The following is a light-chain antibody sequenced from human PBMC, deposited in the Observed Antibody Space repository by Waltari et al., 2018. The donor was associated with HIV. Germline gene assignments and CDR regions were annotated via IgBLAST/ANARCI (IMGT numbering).Light chain of an antibody. CDR1: SSNLGAGYH. CDR2: SDN. CDR3: QSYASGLSEGV. Sequence: QSVLTQPPSVSGAPGQRVAISCTGSSSNLGAGYHVHWDQQHPGTAPRLLIFSDNNRPSGVPDRFSGSKSGNSASLTITGVQAEDEAVYYCQSYASGLSEGVFGGGTKLAVL. J-gene: IGLJ2*01. V-gene: IGLV1-40*01.